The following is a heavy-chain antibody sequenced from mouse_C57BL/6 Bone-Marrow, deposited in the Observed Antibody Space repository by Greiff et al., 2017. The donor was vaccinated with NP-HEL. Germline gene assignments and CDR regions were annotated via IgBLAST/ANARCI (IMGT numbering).Heavy chain of an antibody. CDR1: GFTFSSYA. Sequence: EVMLVESGEGLVKPGGSLKLSCAASGFTFSSYAMSWVRQTPEKRLEWVAYISSGGDYIYYADTVKGRFTISRDNARNTLYLQMSSLKSEDTAMYYCTREGDGYDGAWFAYWGQGTLVTVSA. CDR2: ISSGGDYI. V-gene: IGHV5-9-1*02. J-gene: IGHJ3*01. D-gene: IGHD2-2*01. CDR3: TREGDGYDGAWFAY.